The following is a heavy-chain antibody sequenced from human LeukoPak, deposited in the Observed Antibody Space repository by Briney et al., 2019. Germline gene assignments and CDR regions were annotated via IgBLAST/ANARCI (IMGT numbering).Heavy chain of an antibody. CDR3: ARLWYSSGWYYFDY. CDR2: INTNTGNP. CDR1: GYTFTSYA. V-gene: IGHV7-4-1*02. D-gene: IGHD6-19*01. Sequence: ASVTVSCKASGYTFTSYAMNWVRQAPGQGLEWMGWINTNTGNPTYAQGFTGRFVLSLDTSVSTAYLQISSLKAEDTAVYYCARLWYSSGWYYFDYWGQGTLVTVSS. J-gene: IGHJ4*02.